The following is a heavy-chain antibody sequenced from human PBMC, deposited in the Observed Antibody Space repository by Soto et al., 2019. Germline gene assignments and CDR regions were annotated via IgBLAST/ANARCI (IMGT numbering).Heavy chain of an antibody. Sequence: PSETLSLTWTVSGGSISSYRSSWARPPAGTGLEWLGRLNNYWNTHDNPTLKRRVTVSVDTSSSQFFLHLRSVTAADSAVYHCGRESGESWNYEASWGQGPPVTVSS. J-gene: IGHJ5*02. D-gene: IGHD1-7*01. CDR2: LNNYWNT. V-gene: IGHV4-4*07. CDR1: GGSISSYR. CDR3: GRESGESWNYEAS.